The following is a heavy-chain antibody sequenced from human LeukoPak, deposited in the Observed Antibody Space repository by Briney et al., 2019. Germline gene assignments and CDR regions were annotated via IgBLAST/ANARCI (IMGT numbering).Heavy chain of an antibody. J-gene: IGHJ4*02. D-gene: IGHD3-9*01. CDR2: IYYSGST. CDR3: ARSRARYFDWLAPTLFDY. CDR1: GGSISSSSYY. V-gene: IGHV4-61*05. Sequence: SETLSLTCTVSGGSISSSSYYWGWIRQPPGKGLEWIGYIYYSGSTNYNPSLKSRVTISVDTSKNQFSLKLSSVTAADTAVYYCARSRARYFDWLAPTLFDYWGQGTLVTVSS.